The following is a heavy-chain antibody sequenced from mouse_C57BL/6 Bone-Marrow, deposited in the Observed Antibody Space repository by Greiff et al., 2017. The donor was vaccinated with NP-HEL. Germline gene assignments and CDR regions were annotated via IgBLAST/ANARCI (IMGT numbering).Heavy chain of an antibody. CDR3: ARESSGFDY. J-gene: IGHJ2*01. D-gene: IGHD3-2*02. Sequence: EVNLVESGGGLVQSGRSLRLSCATSGFTFSDFYMEWVRQAPGKGLEWIAASRNKANDYTTEYSASVKGRFIVSRDTSQSILYLQMNALRAEDTAIYYCARESSGFDYWGQGTTLTVSS. V-gene: IGHV7-1*01. CDR1: GFTFSDFY. CDR2: SRNKANDYTT.